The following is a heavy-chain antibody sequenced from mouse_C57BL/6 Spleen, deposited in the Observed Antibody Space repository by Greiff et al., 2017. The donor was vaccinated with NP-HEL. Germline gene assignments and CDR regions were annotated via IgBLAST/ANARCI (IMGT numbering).Heavy chain of an antibody. D-gene: IGHD1-1*01. J-gene: IGHJ2*01. Sequence: EVQLQQSGPGLVKPSQSLSLTCSVTGYSITSGYYWNWIRQFPGNHLEWMGFISYDGSNNSNPSLKNRISITRDTSKNQFFLKLNSVTTEDTATYYCAREDYGSSGGYWGQGTTLTVSS. CDR1: GYSITSGYY. CDR2: ISYDGSN. V-gene: IGHV3-6*01. CDR3: AREDYGSSGGY.